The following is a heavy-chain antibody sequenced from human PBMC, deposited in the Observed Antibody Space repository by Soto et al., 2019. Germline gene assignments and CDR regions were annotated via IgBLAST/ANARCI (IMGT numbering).Heavy chain of an antibody. J-gene: IGHJ4*02. CDR1: GFTFSSYE. V-gene: IGHV3-48*03. CDR3: ARDDSGWDY. CDR2: ISRGGGTI. Sequence: GGSLRLSCAASGFTFSSYEMNWVRQAPGKGLEWVSYISRGGGTIYYADSVKGRFTISRDNAKNSLYLQMNSLRAEDTAVYYCARDDSGWDYWGQGTLVTVSS. D-gene: IGHD5-12*01.